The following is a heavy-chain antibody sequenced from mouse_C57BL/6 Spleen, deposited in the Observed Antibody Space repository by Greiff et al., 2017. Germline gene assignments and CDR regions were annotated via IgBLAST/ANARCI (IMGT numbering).Heavy chain of an antibody. D-gene: IGHD2-3*01. J-gene: IGHJ2*01. V-gene: IGHV1-9*01. CDR2: ILPGSGST. Sequence: QVQLQQSGAELMKPGASVKLSCKATGYTFTGYWIEWVKQRPGHGLEWIGEILPGSGSTNYNEKFKGKATLTADKSSSTAYMELRSLTSEDSAVYFCARGGWDYWGQGTTLTVSS. CDR1: GYTFTGYW. CDR3: ARGGWDY.